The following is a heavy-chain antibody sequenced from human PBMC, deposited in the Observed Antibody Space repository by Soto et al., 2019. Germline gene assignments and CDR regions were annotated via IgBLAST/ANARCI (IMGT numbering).Heavy chain of an antibody. CDR3: ARDKITGLFDY. Sequence: PSETLSLTCAVYGGSFSGYYWTWIRQPPGTGLEWIGEINHSGSTNYNLSLKSRVTISVDTSKNQFSLKLTSVTAADTAVYYCARDKITGLFDYWGPGTLVTVSS. CDR2: INHSGST. CDR1: GGSFSGYY. J-gene: IGHJ4*02. V-gene: IGHV4-34*01. D-gene: IGHD2-8*02.